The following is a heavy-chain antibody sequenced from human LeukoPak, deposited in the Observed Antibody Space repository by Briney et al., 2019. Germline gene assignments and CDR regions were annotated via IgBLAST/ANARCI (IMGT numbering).Heavy chain of an antibody. V-gene: IGHV3-11*01. CDR2: ISSSGSTI. CDR1: GFTFSDYY. D-gene: IGHD4-17*01. CDR3: ARDRTGRYYYYYYMDV. Sequence: KPGGSLRLSCAASGFTFSDYYMSRIRQAPGKGLEWVSYISSSGSTIYYADSVKGRFTISRDNAKNSLYLQMNSLRAEDTAVYYCARDRTGRYYYYYYMDVWGKGTTVTVSS. J-gene: IGHJ6*03.